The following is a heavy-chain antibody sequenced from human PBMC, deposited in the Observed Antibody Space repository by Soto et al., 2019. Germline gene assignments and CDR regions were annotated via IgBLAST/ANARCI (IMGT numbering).Heavy chain of an antibody. Sequence: SETLSLTFAVYGGSFSGYYWSWIRQPPGKGLEWIGEINHSGSTNYNPSLKSRVTISVDTSKNQFSLKLSSVTAADTAVYYCARGGRGSSPPFDYYGMDVWGQGTTVTVSS. D-gene: IGHD6-6*01. CDR2: INHSGST. J-gene: IGHJ6*02. CDR1: GGSFSGYY. V-gene: IGHV4-34*01. CDR3: ARGGRGSSPPFDYYGMDV.